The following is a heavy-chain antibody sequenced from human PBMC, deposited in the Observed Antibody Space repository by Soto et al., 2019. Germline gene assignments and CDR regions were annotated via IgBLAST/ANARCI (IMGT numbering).Heavy chain of an antibody. CDR1: GGTFSSYA. J-gene: IGHJ6*02. D-gene: IGHD1-7*01. CDR3: ARGVTGTTGGYYYYGMDV. CDR2: IIPIFGTA. Sequence: SVKVSCKASGGTFSSYAISWVRQAPGQGLEWMGGIIPIFGTANYAQKFQGRVTITADESTSTAYMELSSLRSEDTAVYYCARGVTGTTGGYYYYGMDVWGQGTTVTVSS. V-gene: IGHV1-69*13.